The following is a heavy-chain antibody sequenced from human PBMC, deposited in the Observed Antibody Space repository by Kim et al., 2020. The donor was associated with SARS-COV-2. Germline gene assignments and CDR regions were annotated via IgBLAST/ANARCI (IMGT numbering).Heavy chain of an antibody. D-gene: IGHD2-2*01. J-gene: IGHJ6*02. Sequence: GGSLRLSCAASGFTFSSYSMNWVRQAPGKGLEWVSYISSSSSTIYYADSVKGRFTISRDNAKNSLYLQMNSLRDEDTAVYYCAREGTVVVPAAKGYYGMDVWGQGTTVTVSS. CDR1: GFTFSSYS. CDR3: AREGTVVVPAAKGYYGMDV. V-gene: IGHV3-48*02. CDR2: ISSSSSTI.